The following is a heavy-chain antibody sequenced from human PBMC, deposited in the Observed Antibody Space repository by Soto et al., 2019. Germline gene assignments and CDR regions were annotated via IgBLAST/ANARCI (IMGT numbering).Heavy chain of an antibody. CDR1: GITFSNYA. Sequence: PGGSLRLSCAASGITFSNYAMSWVRQAPGKGLEWVSAISGSGGSTYYADSVKGRFTISRDNSKNTLYLQMNSLRAEDTAVYYCAKDGDGGTAPFDSWGQGTLVTVSS. CDR3: AKDGDGGTAPFDS. D-gene: IGHD2-15*01. J-gene: IGHJ4*02. CDR2: ISGSGGST. V-gene: IGHV3-23*01.